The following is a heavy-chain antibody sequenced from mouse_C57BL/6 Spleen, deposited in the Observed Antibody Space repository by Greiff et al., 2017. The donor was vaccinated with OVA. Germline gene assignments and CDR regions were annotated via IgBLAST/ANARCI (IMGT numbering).Heavy chain of an antibody. CDR1: GYTFTDYE. J-gene: IGHJ2*01. CDR3: TQRQLRLHY. D-gene: IGHD3-2*02. V-gene: IGHV1-15*01. CDR2: IDPETGGT. Sequence: QVQLQQSGAELVRPGASVTLSCKASGYTFTDYEMHWVKQTPVHGLEWIGAIDPETGGTAYTQKFKGKAILTADKSSSTAYMELRSLTSEDSAVYYCTQRQLRLHYWGKGTTLTVSS.